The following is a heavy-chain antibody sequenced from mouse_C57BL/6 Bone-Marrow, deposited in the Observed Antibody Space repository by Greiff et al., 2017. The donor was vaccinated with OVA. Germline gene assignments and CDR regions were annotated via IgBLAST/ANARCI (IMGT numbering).Heavy chain of an antibody. D-gene: IGHD3-1*01. Sequence: QVQLQQPGPELVKPGASVKISCKASGYAFSSSWMNWVKQRPGKGLEWIGRIYPGDGDTNYNGKFKGKATLTADKSSSTAYRQLSSLTSEDSAVYFCARRGLVDFWGKGTTVTVSS. CDR2: IYPGDGDT. CDR1: GYAFSSSW. J-gene: IGHJ4*01. CDR3: ARRGLVDF. V-gene: IGHV1-82*01.